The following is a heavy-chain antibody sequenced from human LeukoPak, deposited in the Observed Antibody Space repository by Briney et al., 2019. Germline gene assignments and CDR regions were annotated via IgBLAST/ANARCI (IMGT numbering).Heavy chain of an antibody. V-gene: IGHV4-30-4*01. J-gene: IGHJ4*02. D-gene: IGHD3-22*01. CDR1: GGSISSGDYY. Sequence: SQTLSLTCTVSGGSISSGDYYWRWIRQPPGKGLEWIGYIYYSGSTYYNPSLKSRVTISVDTSKNQFSLKLSSVTAADTAVYYCARGSGGYYLFDYWGQGTLVTVSS. CDR3: ARGSGGYYLFDY. CDR2: IYYSGST.